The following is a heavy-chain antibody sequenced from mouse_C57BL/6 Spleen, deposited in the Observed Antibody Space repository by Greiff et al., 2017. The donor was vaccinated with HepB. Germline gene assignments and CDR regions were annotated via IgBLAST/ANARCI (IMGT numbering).Heavy chain of an antibody. CDR2: INPNNGGT. V-gene: IGHV1-18*01. CDR1: GYTFTDYN. J-gene: IGHJ2*01. D-gene: IGHD2-4*01. Sequence: VQLQQSGPELVKPGASVKIPCKASGYTFTDYNMDWVKQRHGQSLEWIGGINPNNGGTIYNQKFTGKATWTVDKSSSTAYMERRSLTSEDTAVYYCARGGFYDYGYYFDYWGQGTTLTVSS. CDR3: ARGGFYDYGYYFDY.